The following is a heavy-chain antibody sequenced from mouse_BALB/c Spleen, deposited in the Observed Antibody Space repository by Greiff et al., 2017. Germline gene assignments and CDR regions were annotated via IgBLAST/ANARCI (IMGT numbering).Heavy chain of an antibody. CDR2: IWSGGST. J-gene: IGHJ4*01. CDR3: AREKGLRREGAMDY. D-gene: IGHD2-4*01. Sequence: QVQLKESGPGLVQPSQSLSITCTVSGFSLTSYGVHWVRQSPGKGLEWLGVIWSGGSTDYNAAFISRLSISKDNSKSQVFFKMNSLQANDTAIYYCAREKGLRREGAMDYWGQGTSVTVSS. CDR1: GFSLTSYG. V-gene: IGHV2-2*02.